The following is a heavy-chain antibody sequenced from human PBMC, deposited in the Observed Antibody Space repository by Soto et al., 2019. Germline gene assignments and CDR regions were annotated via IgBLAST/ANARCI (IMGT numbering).Heavy chain of an antibody. V-gene: IGHV1-46*03. Sequence: ASVKVSCKACGYTFTSYYMHWVRQAPGQGLEWMGIINPSGGSTSYAQKFQGRVTMTRDTSTSTVYMELSSLRSEDTAVYYCVREGHDFWSGYYDRRAFDYWGQGTLVTVSS. CDR1: GYTFTSYY. CDR3: VREGHDFWSGYYDRRAFDY. CDR2: INPSGGST. D-gene: IGHD3-3*01. J-gene: IGHJ4*02.